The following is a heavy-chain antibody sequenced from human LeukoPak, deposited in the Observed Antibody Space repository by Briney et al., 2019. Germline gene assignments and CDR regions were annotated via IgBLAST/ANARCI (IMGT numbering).Heavy chain of an antibody. V-gene: IGHV3-73*01. J-gene: IGHJ4*02. CDR2: IRSKANNYAT. CDR1: GFSFSDSA. Sequence: GGSLRLSCAASGFSFSDSAIHWVRQASGKGLEWVGRIRSKANNYATAYAASMKGKFTISRDGSKNTAYLQMDSLKTEDTAVYYCNSYYYDSSGYPLDYWGQGTLVTVSS. D-gene: IGHD3-22*01. CDR3: NSYYYDSSGYPLDY.